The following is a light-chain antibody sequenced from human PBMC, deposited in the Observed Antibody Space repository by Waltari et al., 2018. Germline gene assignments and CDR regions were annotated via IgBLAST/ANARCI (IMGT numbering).Light chain of an antibody. CDR1: QSVSSN. CDR3: QQYNNWPTT. Sequence: EIVTTQSPATLSVSPGERATLSCRASQSVSSNLAWYQQKPGQAPRLLIYCASTRATGIPARFSGSGSGTEFTLTLSSLQSEDFAVYYCQQYNNWPTTVGGGTKVEIK. V-gene: IGKV3-15*01. CDR2: CAS. J-gene: IGKJ4*01.